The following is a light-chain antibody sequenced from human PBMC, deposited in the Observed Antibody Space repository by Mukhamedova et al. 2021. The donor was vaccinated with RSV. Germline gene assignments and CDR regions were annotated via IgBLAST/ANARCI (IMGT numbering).Light chain of an antibody. CDR2: KDS. CDR3: QSADSSGTYVV. V-gene: IGLV3-25*01. Sequence: GDALPKQYAYWYQQKPGQAPVLVIYKDSERPSGIPERFSGSSSGTTVTLTISGVQAEDDADYYCQSADSSGTYVVFGGGTKLTV. CDR1: ALPKQY. J-gene: IGLJ2*01.